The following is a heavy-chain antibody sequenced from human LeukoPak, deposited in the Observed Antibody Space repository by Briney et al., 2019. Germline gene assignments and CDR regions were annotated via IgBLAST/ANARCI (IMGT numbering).Heavy chain of an antibody. Sequence: PSQTLSLTCTVSGGSISSGDYYWSWIRQPPGKGLEWIGYIYYSGSTYYNPSLKSRVTISVDTSKNQFSLKLSSVAAADTAVYYCAREFRRYSGYDPGGYWGQGTLVTVSS. CDR2: IYYSGST. CDR1: GGSISSGDYY. J-gene: IGHJ4*02. V-gene: IGHV4-30-4*08. CDR3: AREFRRYSGYDPGGY. D-gene: IGHD5-12*01.